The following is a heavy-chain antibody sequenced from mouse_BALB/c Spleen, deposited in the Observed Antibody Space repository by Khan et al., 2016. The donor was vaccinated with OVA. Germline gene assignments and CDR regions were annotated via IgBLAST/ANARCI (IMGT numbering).Heavy chain of an antibody. V-gene: IGHV1S135*01. CDR1: GYAFTSYI. CDR3: ARRNWDNWYFDV. CDR2: IDPYNGYT. J-gene: IGHJ1*01. Sequence: EVQLQESGPELVKPGASVKVSCKASGYAFTSYIMYWVKQSHGESLEWIGYIDPYNGYTSYNQKFKGKATLTVDKSSSTAYMHLNSLTSEDSAVLYCARRNWDNWYFDVWGAGTTVTVSS. D-gene: IGHD4-1*01.